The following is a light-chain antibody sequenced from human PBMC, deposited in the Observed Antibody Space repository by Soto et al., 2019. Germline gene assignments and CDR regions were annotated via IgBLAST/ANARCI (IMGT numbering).Light chain of an antibody. J-gene: IGKJ2*01. CDR3: QQYYNPPYS. Sequence: DIVMTQSPESLAVSLGERATINCKSSQSVLYSTNNKNYLAWFQQKPGQPPKLLIFWASTRESGVPDRFSGSGSGTDFTLTISSLQAEDVAVYYCQQYYNPPYSFGQGTKLEIK. V-gene: IGKV4-1*01. CDR2: WAS. CDR1: QSVLYSTNNKNY.